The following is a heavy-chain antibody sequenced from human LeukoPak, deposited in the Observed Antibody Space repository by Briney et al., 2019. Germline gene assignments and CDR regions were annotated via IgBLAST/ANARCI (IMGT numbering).Heavy chain of an antibody. Sequence: ASVKVSCKVSGYTLTELFMHWVRQAPGQGLEWMGWISAYNGNTNYAQKLQGRVTMTTDTSTSTAYMELRSLRSDDTAVYYCARAGYSNLIHWGQGTLVTVSS. CDR3: ARAGYSNLIH. CDR2: ISAYNGNT. J-gene: IGHJ4*02. D-gene: IGHD4-11*01. CDR1: GYTLTELF. V-gene: IGHV1-18*01.